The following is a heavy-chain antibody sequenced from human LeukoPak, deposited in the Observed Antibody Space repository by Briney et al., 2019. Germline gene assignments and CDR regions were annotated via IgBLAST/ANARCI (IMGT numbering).Heavy chain of an antibody. D-gene: IGHD2-15*01. Sequence: GGSLRLSCAASGFTFDDYAMFWVRQAPGKGLEWVSGISWNSKNIGYAASVKGRFTISRDNAKNSLYLQMNSLRAEDTAVYCCARGGGWSRQRGFDYWGQGTLVTVSS. CDR2: ISWNSKNI. CDR3: ARGGGWSRQRGFDY. CDR1: GFTFDDYA. V-gene: IGHV3-9*01. J-gene: IGHJ4*02.